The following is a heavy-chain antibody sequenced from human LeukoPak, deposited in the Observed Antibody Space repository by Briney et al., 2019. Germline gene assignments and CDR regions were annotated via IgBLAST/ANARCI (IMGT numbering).Heavy chain of an antibody. J-gene: IGHJ4*02. CDR2: IYPGDSDT. D-gene: IGHD6-19*01. V-gene: IGHV5-51*01. Sequence: GESLKISSNAAGYYCADYWIACGRQMPGRGLEWVGIIYPGDSDTAYGPSFRGQVTISVDTPISTVYLQFKSLNTSDTAMYYRALDPSPGWKYFDYFGQGTLVTVSS. CDR1: GYYCADYW. CDR3: ALDPSPGWKYFDY.